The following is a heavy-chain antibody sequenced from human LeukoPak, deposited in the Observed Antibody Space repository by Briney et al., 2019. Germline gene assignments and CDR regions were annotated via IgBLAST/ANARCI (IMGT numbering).Heavy chain of an antibody. V-gene: IGHV3-33*08. D-gene: IGHD6-6*01. CDR1: GFTFSSYG. Sequence: GRSLRLSCAASGFTFSSYGMHWVRQAPGKGLEWVAVIWYGGSNKYYADSVKGRFTISRDNSKNTLYLQMNSLRAEDTAVYYCACLYSSSPDDAFDIWGQGTMVTVSS. CDR3: ACLYSSSPDDAFDI. CDR2: IWYGGSNK. J-gene: IGHJ3*02.